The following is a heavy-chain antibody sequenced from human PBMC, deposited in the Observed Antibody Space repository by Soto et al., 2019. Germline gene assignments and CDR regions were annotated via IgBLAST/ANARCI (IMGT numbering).Heavy chain of an antibody. V-gene: IGHV1-8*01. J-gene: IGHJ4*02. D-gene: IGHD6-19*01. CDR2: MNPNSGNT. CDR3: ARDGRIAVAGIDY. Sequence: SVKVSCKASGYTFTSYDINWVRQATGQGLEWMGWMNPNSGNTGYAQKFQGRVTMTTDTSTSTAYMELRSLRSDDTAVYYCARDGRIAVAGIDYWGQGTMVTVSA. CDR1: GYTFTSYD.